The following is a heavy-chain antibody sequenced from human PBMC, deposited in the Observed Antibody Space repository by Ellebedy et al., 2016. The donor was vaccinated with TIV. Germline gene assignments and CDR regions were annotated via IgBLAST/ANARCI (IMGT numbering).Heavy chain of an antibody. J-gene: IGHJ4*02. V-gene: IGHV1-46*01. CDR3: ARDKSGPQVDAAMETVADY. CDR2: INPSGGSP. Sequence: ASVKVSCKASGYTFTSYYIHWVRQAPGQGLEWMGIINPSGGSPSYAQKFQGRVTMTRDTSTSTVYMELSSLRSDDTAIYYCARDKSGPQVDAAMETVADYWGQGTLVTVTS. D-gene: IGHD5-18*01. CDR1: GYTFTSYY.